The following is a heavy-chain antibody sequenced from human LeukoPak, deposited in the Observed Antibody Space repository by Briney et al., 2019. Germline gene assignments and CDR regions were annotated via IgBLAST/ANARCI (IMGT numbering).Heavy chain of an antibody. J-gene: IGHJ6*02. Sequence: ASVKVSCKASGYTFTSYGISWVRQATGQGLEWMGWMNPNSGNTGYAQKFQGRVTMTRNTSISTAYMELSSLRSEDTAVYYCASSHIWFGESSWYYYGMDVWGQGTTVTVSS. D-gene: IGHD3-10*01. V-gene: IGHV1-8*02. CDR3: ASSHIWFGESSWYYYGMDV. CDR2: MNPNSGNT. CDR1: GYTFTSYG.